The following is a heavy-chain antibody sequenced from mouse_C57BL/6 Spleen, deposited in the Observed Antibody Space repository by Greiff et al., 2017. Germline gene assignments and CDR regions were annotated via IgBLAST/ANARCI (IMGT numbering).Heavy chain of an antibody. D-gene: IGHD1-1*01. CDR2: IYPGSGST. J-gene: IGHJ2*01. CDR3: ARDPHYCGSSYYFDV. CDR1: GYTFTSYW. V-gene: IGHV1-55*01. Sequence: QVQLQQPGAELVKPGASVKMSCKASGYTFTSYWITWVKQRPGQGLEWIGDIYPGSGSTNYNEKFKSKATLTVDTSSSTAYMQLSSLTSEDSAVYYCARDPHYCGSSYYFDVWGKGTTLTVSS.